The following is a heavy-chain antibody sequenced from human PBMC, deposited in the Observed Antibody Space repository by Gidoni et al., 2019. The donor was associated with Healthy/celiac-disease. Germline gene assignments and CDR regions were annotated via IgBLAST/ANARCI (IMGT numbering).Heavy chain of an antibody. D-gene: IGHD3-10*01. Sequence: QVQLVQSGAEVKKPGSSVKVSCKASGGTFSSYAISWVRQAPGQGLEWMGRIIPILGIANYAQKCQGRVTITADKSTSTAYMELSSLRSEDTAVYYCARGYYGSGSYYPNYYYYMDVWGKGTTVTVSS. V-gene: IGHV1-69*04. J-gene: IGHJ6*03. CDR3: ARGYYGSGSYYPNYYYYMDV. CDR2: IIPILGIA. CDR1: GGTFSSYA.